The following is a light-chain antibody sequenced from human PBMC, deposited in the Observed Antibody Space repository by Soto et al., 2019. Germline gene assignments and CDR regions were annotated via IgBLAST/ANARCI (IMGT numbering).Light chain of an antibody. CDR3: CSYAGSYTYV. CDR1: SSDVGGYTY. J-gene: IGLJ1*01. V-gene: IGLV2-11*01. Sequence: QSALTQPRSVSGSPGQSVTISCTGTSSDVGGYTYVSWYQQHPGKAPNLIIYDVTERSSGVPARFSGSKSGNTASLTISGLHAEDEADYYCCSYAGSYTYVFGTGTKLTVL. CDR2: DVT.